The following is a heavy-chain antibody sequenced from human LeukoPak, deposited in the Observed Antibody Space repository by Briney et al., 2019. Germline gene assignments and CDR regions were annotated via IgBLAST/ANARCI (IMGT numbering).Heavy chain of an antibody. Sequence: NPSETLSLTCAVYGGSFSSNYWSWIRQPPGKELEWIGEVSYSGSTNYNPSLKGRVTISVDTSKNQFSLKLSSVTAADTAVYYCARSRSWIQLWVVDYWGQGTLVTVSS. D-gene: IGHD5-18*01. CDR2: VSYSGST. V-gene: IGHV4-34*01. CDR3: ARSRSWIQLWVVDY. CDR1: GGSFSSNY. J-gene: IGHJ4*02.